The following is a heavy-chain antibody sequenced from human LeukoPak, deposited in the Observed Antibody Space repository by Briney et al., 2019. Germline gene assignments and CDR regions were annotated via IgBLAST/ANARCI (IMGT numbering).Heavy chain of an antibody. Sequence: PGGALRLSCAASGFTFSSYSMNWVRQAPGQGLEWVSSISSSSSYIYYADSVKGRFTISRDNAKNSLYLQMNSLRAEDTAVYHCARGLGVPAAIHGPWWFDPWGQGTLVTVSS. CDR1: GFTFSSYS. V-gene: IGHV3-21*01. CDR2: ISSSSSYI. D-gene: IGHD2-2*02. J-gene: IGHJ5*02. CDR3: ARGLGVPAAIHGPWWFDP.